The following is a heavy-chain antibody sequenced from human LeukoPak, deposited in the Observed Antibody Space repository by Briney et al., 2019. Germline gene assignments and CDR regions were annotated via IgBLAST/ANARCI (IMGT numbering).Heavy chain of an antibody. CDR2: FDPEDGET. V-gene: IGHV1-24*01. CDR3: ATLPYSIAAADFDY. J-gene: IGHJ4*02. D-gene: IGHD6-13*01. Sequence: EASVEVSCKVSGYTLTELSMHWVRQAPGKGLEWMGGFDPEDGETIYAQKFQGRVTMTEDTSTDTAYMELSSLRSEDTAVYYCATLPYSIAAADFDYWGQGTLVTVSS. CDR1: GYTLTELS.